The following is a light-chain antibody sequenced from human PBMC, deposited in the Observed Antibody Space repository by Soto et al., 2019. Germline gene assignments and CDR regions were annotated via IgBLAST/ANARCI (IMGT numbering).Light chain of an antibody. CDR1: RSDIGSYNY. CDR3: SSYAVTNIFV. J-gene: IGLJ1*01. Sequence: QSALTQPASVSGSPGQSITISCSGTRSDIGSYNYVAWYQQFPGKTPKVIIYEVSKRPSGVPDRFSGSKSGSTASLTVSGLQAEDEADYYCSSYAVTNIFVFGTGTKLTVL. CDR2: EVS. V-gene: IGLV2-8*01.